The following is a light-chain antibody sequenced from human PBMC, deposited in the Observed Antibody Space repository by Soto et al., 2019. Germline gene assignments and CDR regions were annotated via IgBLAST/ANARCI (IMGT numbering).Light chain of an antibody. CDR2: AAS. CDR1: QGISTY. V-gene: IGKV1-39*01. CDR3: QQSYSTTWT. J-gene: IGKJ1*01. Sequence: VQVTQSTSSLSASVGDRVTITCRASQGISTYLNWYQQRPGKAPKLLIYAASSLQSGVPSRFSGSGSETHFTLTISSLQPEDFATYSCQQSYSTTWTFGQGTKVDIK.